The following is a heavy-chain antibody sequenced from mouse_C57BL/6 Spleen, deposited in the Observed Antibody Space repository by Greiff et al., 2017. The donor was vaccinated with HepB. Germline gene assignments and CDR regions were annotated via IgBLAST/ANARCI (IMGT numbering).Heavy chain of an antibody. CDR1: GYTFTSYW. Sequence: QVHVKQPGAELVKPGASVKLSCKASGYTFTSYWMHWVKQRPGQGLEWIGMIHPNSGSTNYNEKFKSKATLTVDKSSSTAYMQLSSLTSEDSAVYYCARSATRDYYAMDYWGQGTSVTVSS. CDR2: IHPNSGST. D-gene: IGHD2-1*01. V-gene: IGHV1-64*01. CDR3: ARSATRDYYAMDY. J-gene: IGHJ4*01.